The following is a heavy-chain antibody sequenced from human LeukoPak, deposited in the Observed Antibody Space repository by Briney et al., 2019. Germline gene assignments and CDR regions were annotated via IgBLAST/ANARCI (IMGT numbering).Heavy chain of an antibody. V-gene: IGHV4-59*01. Sequence: PSETLSLTCTVSGASMSDYYWSWIRQPPGKGLEWIGYIYYGGSTKDNPSLKSRLTMSVDPSKNQFSLKLSSVTAADTAVYYCARDIGGSSTSSGVFDLWGQGTLVTVSS. J-gene: IGHJ4*02. CDR3: ARDIGGSSTSSGVFDL. CDR1: GASMSDYY. D-gene: IGHD2-2*01. CDR2: IYYGGST.